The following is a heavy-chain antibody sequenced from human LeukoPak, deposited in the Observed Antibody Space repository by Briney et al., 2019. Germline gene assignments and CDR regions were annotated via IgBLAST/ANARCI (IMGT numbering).Heavy chain of an antibody. V-gene: IGHV5-51*01. CDR3: ARVERRDGYTWTLNPFDY. D-gene: IGHD5-24*01. CDR1: GYSFTSYW. Sequence: GESLQISCKGSGYSFTSYWIGWVRQMPGKGLEWMGIIYPGDSDTRYSPSFQGQVTISADKSISTAYLQWSSLKASDTAMYYCARVERRDGYTWTLNPFDYWGQGTLVTVSS. J-gene: IGHJ4*02. CDR2: IYPGDSDT.